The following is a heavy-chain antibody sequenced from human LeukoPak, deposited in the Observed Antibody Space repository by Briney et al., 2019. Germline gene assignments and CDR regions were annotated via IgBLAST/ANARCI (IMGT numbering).Heavy chain of an antibody. V-gene: IGHV4-31*03. D-gene: IGHD4-17*01. CDR2: IYYSGST. CDR1: GGSISSGGYY. CDR3: ARSSGGPTVTTRHYYGMDV. J-gene: IGHJ6*02. Sequence: SQTLSLTCTVSGGSISSGGYYWSWIRQHPGKGLEWIGYIYYSGSTYYNPSLKSRVTISVDTSKNQFSLKLSSVTAADTAVYYCARSSGGPTVTTRHYYGMDVWGQGTTVTVSS.